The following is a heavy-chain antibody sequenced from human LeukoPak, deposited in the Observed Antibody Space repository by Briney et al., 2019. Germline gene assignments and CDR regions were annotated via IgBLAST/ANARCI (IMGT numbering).Heavy chain of an antibody. CDR2: IKQDGSEK. Sequence: GGSLRLSCAASGFTFSSYWMSWVRQAPGKGLEWVANIKQDGSEKNSVDSVKGRFTISRDNAKNSLYLQMNSLRAEDTAVYYCARGSAMVLRRGRRPYYFDYWGQGTLVTVSS. J-gene: IGHJ4*02. CDR1: GFTFSSYW. V-gene: IGHV3-7*01. CDR3: ARGSAMVLRRGRRPYYFDY. D-gene: IGHD5-18*01.